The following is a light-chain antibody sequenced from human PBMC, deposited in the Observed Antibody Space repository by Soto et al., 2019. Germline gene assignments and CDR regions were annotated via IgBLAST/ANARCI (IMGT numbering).Light chain of an antibody. Sequence: DIQMTQSPSSLSASVGDRVTITCRASQSISSYLNWYQQKPGKAPKLLIYAASSLQSGVPSRFSGSGSGTDFTLTISSLQPEDFATYYCQQSYTFRPITFGQGTRLEIK. CDR1: QSISSY. J-gene: IGKJ5*01. V-gene: IGKV1-39*01. CDR3: QQSYTFRPIT. CDR2: AAS.